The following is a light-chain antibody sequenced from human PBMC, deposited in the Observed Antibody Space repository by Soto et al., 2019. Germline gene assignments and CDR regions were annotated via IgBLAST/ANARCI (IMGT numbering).Light chain of an antibody. CDR2: QVT. CDR3: SSYKGRTNYV. V-gene: IGLV2-14*01. J-gene: IGLJ1*01. Sequence: QSVLTQPASVSGSPGQSTTISCTGTSSDVGIYNYVSWYQQHPGKAPKLMIYQVTNRPSGVSNRFSGSKSGNTASLTISGLQDEEEADYYCSSYKGRTNYVFGTGTKVTVL. CDR1: SSDVGIYNY.